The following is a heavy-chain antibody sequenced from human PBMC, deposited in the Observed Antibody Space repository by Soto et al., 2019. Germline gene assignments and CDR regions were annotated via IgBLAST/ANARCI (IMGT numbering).Heavy chain of an antibody. V-gene: IGHV4-39*01. Sequence: ETLSLTCTVSGGSISSSSYYWGWIRQPPGKGLEWIGSIYYSGSTYYNPSLKSRVTISVDTSKNQFSLKLSSVTAADTAVYYCARRRGYDILTGYSQFHYYYYYGMDVWGQGTTVTVSS. D-gene: IGHD3-9*01. CDR2: IYYSGST. J-gene: IGHJ6*02. CDR1: GGSISSSSYY. CDR3: ARRRGYDILTGYSQFHYYYYYGMDV.